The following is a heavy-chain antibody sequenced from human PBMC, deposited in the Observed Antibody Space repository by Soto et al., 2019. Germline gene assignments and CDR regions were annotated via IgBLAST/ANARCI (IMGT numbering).Heavy chain of an antibody. V-gene: IGHV3-23*01. Sequence: GGSLRLSCAASGFTFSSYAMSWVREAPGKGLEWVSAISGSGGSTYYADSVKGRFTISRDNSKNTLYLQMNSLRAEDTAVYYCAKDRGSSWVIDYWGQGTLVTVSS. CDR1: GFTFSSYA. D-gene: IGHD6-13*01. J-gene: IGHJ4*02. CDR2: ISGSGGST. CDR3: AKDRGSSWVIDY.